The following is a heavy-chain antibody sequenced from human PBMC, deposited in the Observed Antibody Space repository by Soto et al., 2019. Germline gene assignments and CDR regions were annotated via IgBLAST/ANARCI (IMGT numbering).Heavy chain of an antibody. V-gene: IGHV1-58*01. D-gene: IGHD2-2*01. J-gene: IGHJ6*02. CDR1: GFTFTSSA. CDR2: IVVGSGNT. Sequence: QMPLVQSGPEVKKPGTSVKVSCKASGFTFTSSAVQWVRQARGQRLEWIGWIVVGSGNTNYAQKFQERVTITRDMSTSTAYMELSSLRSEDTAVYYCAVCSSTSCYRGAGGYYYYGMDVWGQGTTVTVSS. CDR3: AVCSSTSCYRGAGGYYYYGMDV.